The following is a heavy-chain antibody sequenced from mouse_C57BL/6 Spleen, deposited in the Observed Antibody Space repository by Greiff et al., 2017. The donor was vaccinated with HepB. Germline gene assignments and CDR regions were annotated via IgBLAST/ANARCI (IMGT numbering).Heavy chain of an antibody. J-gene: IGHJ4*01. CDR2: ISYDGSN. CDR3: AREATNYAMDY. CDR1: GYSITSGYY. V-gene: IGHV3-6*01. Sequence: EVHLVESGPGLVKPSQSLSLTCSVTGYSITSGYYWNWIRQFPGNKLEWMGYISYDGSNNYNPSLKNRISITRDTSKNQFFLKLNSVTTEDTATYYCAREATNYAMDYWGQGTSVTVSS.